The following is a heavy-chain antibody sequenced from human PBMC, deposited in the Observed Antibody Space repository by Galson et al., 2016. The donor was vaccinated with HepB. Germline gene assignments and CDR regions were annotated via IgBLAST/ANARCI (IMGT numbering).Heavy chain of an antibody. CDR2: LDPEEGET. CDR3: PIDRVGVGSLDN. CDR1: GYTLTDLS. D-gene: IGHD1-26*01. J-gene: IGHJ4*02. Sequence: SCKVSGYTLTDLSMHWVRQAPRKGPEWMGGLDPEEGETIYAQKLQGRVPVTEDTSTDIAYMELSGLRSEDTAVYYCPIDRVGVGSLDNWGQGTLVTVSS. V-gene: IGHV1-24*01.